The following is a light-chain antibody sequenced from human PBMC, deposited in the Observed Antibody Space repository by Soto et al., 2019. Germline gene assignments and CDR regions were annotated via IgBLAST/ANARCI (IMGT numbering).Light chain of an antibody. V-gene: IGKV3-15*01. CDR1: QSVSSD. Sequence: IVMTQSPATLSVSPGDRVTLSCRASQSVSSDLAWYQQRPGQAPRLLIYGASTRATGIPARFSGTGSGTEFTLTISSLQSEDSGTYYCQHPKWAFGQGTTVEI. CDR2: GAS. CDR3: QHPKWA. J-gene: IGKJ1*01.